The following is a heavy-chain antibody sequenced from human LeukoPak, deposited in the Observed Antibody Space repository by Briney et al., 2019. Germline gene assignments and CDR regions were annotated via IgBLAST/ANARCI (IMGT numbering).Heavy chain of an antibody. CDR1: GFTFSSYS. CDR3: ARANTDAFDI. V-gene: IGHV3-21*01. Sequence: GGSLRLSCAASGFTFSSYSMNWVRQAPGKGLEWVSSISSSSSYIYYADSVKGRFTISRDNAKNSLYLQMNSLRAEDPAVYYCARANTDAFDIWGQGTMVTVSS. CDR2: ISSSSSYI. J-gene: IGHJ3*02.